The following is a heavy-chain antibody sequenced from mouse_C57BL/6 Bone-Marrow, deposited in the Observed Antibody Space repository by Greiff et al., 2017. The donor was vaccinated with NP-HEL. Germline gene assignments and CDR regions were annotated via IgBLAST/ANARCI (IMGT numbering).Heavy chain of an antibody. CDR1: GYTFTSYW. D-gene: IGHD2-4*01. V-gene: IGHV1-64*01. J-gene: IGHJ3*01. CDR3: ARSGFYDYDGAWFAY. Sequence: QVQLQQSGAELVKPGASVKLSCKASGYTFTSYWMHWVKQRPGQGLEWIGMIHPNSGSTNYNEKFKSKATLTVDKSSSTAYMQLSSLTSEDSAVYDCARSGFYDYDGAWFAYWGQGTLVTVSA. CDR2: IHPNSGST.